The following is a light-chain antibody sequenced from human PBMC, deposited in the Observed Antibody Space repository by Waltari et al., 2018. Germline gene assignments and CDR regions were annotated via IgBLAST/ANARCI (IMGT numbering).Light chain of an antibody. V-gene: IGKV1-39*01. CDR2: AAS. CDR3: QQCYSNPVN. Sequence: DIQMTQSPSSLSASVGDRVTITCRASQSISSYLNLYQQKPGKAPQLLIYAASGLQSGVPSRFSVRGAGTDVTLSSSMLQPEEFATYYCQQCYSNPVNFGGGTKVEIK. J-gene: IGKJ4*01. CDR1: QSISSY.